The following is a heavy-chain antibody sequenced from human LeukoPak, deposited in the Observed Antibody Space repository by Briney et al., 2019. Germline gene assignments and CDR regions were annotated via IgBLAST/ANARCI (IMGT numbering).Heavy chain of an antibody. J-gene: IGHJ4*02. V-gene: IGHV1-69*06. CDR2: IIPMFDTA. CDR3: AREQNYYDSSAYYALDY. D-gene: IGHD3-22*01. Sequence: SVKVSCKTSGDTFSSYAISWVRQAPGQGLEWMGRIIPMFDTANNAQKFQGRVTITADKSTTTVYMELSSLRSEDTAVYYCAREQNYYDSSAYYALDYWGQGTLVTVSS. CDR1: GDTFSSYA.